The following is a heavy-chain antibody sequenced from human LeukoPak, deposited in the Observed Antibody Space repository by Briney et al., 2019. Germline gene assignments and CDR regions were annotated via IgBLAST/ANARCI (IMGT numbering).Heavy chain of an antibody. CDR2: ISSRGSTI. J-gene: IGHJ4*02. V-gene: IGHV3-48*03. CDR3: AKVGQDYGDHYFFDS. D-gene: IGHD4-17*01. CDR1: GFTFSSYE. Sequence: GGSLRLSCAASGFTFSSYEMNWVRQAPGKGLEWVSYISSRGSTIYYAESVKGRFTSSRDNAKNSLYLQMNSLRVEDTAVYFCAKVGQDYGDHYFFDSWGQGTLVTVSS.